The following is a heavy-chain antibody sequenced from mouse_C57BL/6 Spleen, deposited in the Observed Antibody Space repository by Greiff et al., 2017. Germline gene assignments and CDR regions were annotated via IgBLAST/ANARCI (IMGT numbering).Heavy chain of an antibody. J-gene: IGHJ4*01. CDR2: ISSGSSTI. CDR1: GFTFSDYG. D-gene: IGHD2-4*01. V-gene: IGHV5-17*01. CDR3: ARRRLPYAMDY. Sequence: EVQVVESGGGLVKPGGSLKLSCAASGFTFSDYGMHWVRQAPEKGLEWVAYISSGSSTIYYADTVKGRFTISRDNAKNTLFLQMTSLRSEDTAMYYCARRRLPYAMDYWGQGTSVTVSS.